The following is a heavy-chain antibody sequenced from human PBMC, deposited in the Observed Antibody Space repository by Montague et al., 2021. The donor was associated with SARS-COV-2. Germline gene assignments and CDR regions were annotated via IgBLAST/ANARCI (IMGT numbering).Heavy chain of an antibody. CDR2: ISYSGTT. CDR1: GASMSSQTYY. V-gene: IGHV4-39*01. D-gene: IGHD3-9*01. CDR3: TRQFYDILTGYFPFFFDN. Sequence: SKTLSLTCSVSGASMSSQTYYWAWIRQPPGKELEWIGSISYSGTTFYNPSLKTRATLSVDTSKNQFSLKLRSLSASDTAVYYCTRQFYDILTGYFPFFFDNWGQGTLVTVSS. J-gene: IGHJ4*02.